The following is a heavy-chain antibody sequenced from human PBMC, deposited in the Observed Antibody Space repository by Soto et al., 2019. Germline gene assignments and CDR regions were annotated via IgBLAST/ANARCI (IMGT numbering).Heavy chain of an antibody. CDR3: ARSYDYVWGSFRLGSMEV. CDR1: GYTFINYV. Sequence: QVQLVQSGAEVKKPGASVKVSCRASGYTFINYVVRWVRQAPGQRLEWMGWINAANGDTKYSQRLQGGLTITRDTSASTAYMELNSLRSEDTAVYFCARSYDYVWGSFRLGSMEVWGQGTTVTVSS. D-gene: IGHD3-16*02. J-gene: IGHJ6*02. CDR2: INAANGDT. V-gene: IGHV1-3*01.